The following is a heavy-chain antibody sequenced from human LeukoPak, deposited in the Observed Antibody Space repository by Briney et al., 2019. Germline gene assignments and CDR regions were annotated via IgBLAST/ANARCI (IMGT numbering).Heavy chain of an antibody. CDR2: ISGGGGST. D-gene: IGHD6-19*01. CDR3: AKTPPRTYSSGWYEPVY. CDR1: GFTFSSYA. V-gene: IGHV3-23*01. Sequence: PGGSLRLSCAASGFTFSSYAMSWVRQAPGKGLEWVSGISGGGGSTYYADSVRGRFTTSRDNSMNTVYLQMNSLRAEDTAVYYCAKTPPRTYSSGWYEPVYWGQGTLVTVSS. J-gene: IGHJ4*02.